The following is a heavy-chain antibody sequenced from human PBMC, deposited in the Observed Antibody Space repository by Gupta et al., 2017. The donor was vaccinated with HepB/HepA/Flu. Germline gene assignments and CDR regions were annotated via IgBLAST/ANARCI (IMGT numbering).Heavy chain of an antibody. CDR2: VNNDGGST. CDR1: GLTFSSYW. D-gene: IGHD3-3*01. J-gene: IGHJ4*02. CDR3: ARGAGYYFDF. V-gene: IGHV3-74*01. Sequence: DVQLVESGGGLVQPGGSLRLSCAAYGLTFSSYWMYWVRQAPGKGLVWVSRVNNDGGSTTYADSVKGRFTISRDNAKNTLYLQMNSLRAEDTAVYYCARGAGYYFDFWGQGALVTVSS.